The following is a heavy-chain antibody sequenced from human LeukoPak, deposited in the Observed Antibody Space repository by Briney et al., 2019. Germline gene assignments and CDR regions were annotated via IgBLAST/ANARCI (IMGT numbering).Heavy chain of an antibody. CDR3: ARGVVAAPQTFDY. V-gene: IGHV4-59*01. J-gene: IGHJ4*02. CDR2: IYYTGST. D-gene: IGHD2-15*01. Sequence: SETLSLTCTVSGGSISGFYWSWIRQPPGKGLEWIGYIYYTGSTNYNPSLKSRVTISVDTSKNQFSLKLSSVTAADTAVYYCARGVVAAPQTFDYWGQGTLVAVSS. CDR1: GGSISGFY.